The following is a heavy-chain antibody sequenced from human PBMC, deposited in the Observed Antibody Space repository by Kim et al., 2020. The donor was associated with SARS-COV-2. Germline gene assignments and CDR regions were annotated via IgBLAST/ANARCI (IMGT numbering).Heavy chain of an antibody. D-gene: IGHD3-16*01. CDR3: ARHDVVWYL. J-gene: IGHJ2*01. CDR2: MPYTGTT. Sequence: SETLSLTCAVSGGSINTYYWTWIRQSPGKGLEWIGYMPYTGTTRYNSSLKSRATFSLDTSRKQFFLKLHSVTAADTALYYCARHDVVWYL. CDR1: GGSINTYY. V-gene: IGHV4-59*08.